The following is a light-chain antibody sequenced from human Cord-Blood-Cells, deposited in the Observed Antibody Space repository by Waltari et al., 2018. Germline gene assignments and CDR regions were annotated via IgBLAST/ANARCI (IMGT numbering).Light chain of an antibody. CDR3: CSYAGSYTWV. V-gene: IGLV2-11*01. J-gene: IGLJ3*02. Sequence: QSALTQPRSVSGSPGQSVTISCTGTSSVVGGYNFVSWYQQPPGKAPKLMIYDVSKRPSGVPDRFSGSKSGNTASLTISGLQAEDEADYYCCSYAGSYTWVFGGGTKLTVL. CDR1: SSVVGGYNF. CDR2: DVS.